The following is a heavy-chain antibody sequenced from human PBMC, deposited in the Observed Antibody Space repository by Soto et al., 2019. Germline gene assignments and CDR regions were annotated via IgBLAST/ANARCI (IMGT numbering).Heavy chain of an antibody. CDR2: ISYDGSNK. V-gene: IGHV3-30-3*01. CDR3: ARAPLAYCGGDCYSGGWFDP. J-gene: IGHJ5*02. Sequence: QVQLVESGGGVVQPGRSLRLSCAASGFTFSSYAMHWVRQAPGKGLEWVAVISYDGSNKYYADSVKGRFTISRDNSKNTLYLQMNRLRAEATAVYYCARAPLAYCGGDCYSGGWFDPWGQGTLVTVSS. D-gene: IGHD2-21*02. CDR1: GFTFSSYA.